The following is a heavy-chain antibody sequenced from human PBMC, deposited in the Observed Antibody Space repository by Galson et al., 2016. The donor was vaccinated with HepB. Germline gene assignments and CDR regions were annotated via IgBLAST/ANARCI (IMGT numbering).Heavy chain of an antibody. CDR1: GFGFSDYF. J-gene: IGHJ1*01. Sequence: SLRLSCAASGFGFSDYFMSWIRQVPGKGLEWVSFISDTGSSRLYADSVKGRFTISRDTAKNSVYLQMNSLRAEDTAVYYCAQYYYDTSGYLGYFQHWGQGARVTVSS. D-gene: IGHD3-22*01. CDR3: AQYYYDTSGYLGYFQH. CDR2: ISDTGSSR. V-gene: IGHV3-11*01.